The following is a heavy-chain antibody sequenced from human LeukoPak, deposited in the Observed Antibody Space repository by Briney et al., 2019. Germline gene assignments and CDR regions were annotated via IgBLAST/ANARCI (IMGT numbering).Heavy chain of an antibody. CDR3: ARVDRCHFYLDV. CDR2: IILIFGTP. V-gene: IGHV1-69*05. J-gene: IGHJ6*03. D-gene: IGHD2-2*01. Sequence: SVKVSCKASGGTFSSYAISWVRQAPGQGLEWMGGIILIFGTPNYAQKFQGRVKVTTDDATGTAYMELSSLMSEDTAIYYCARVDRCHFYLDVWGKGTPVTVSS. CDR1: GGTFSSYA.